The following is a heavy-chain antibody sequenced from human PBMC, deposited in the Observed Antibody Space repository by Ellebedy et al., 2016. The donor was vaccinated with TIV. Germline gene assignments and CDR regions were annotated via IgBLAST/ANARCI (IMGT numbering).Heavy chain of an antibody. J-gene: IGHJ6*02. Sequence: GGSLRLXXAASGFTFSSYAMSWVRQAPGKGLEWVSAISGSGGSTYYADSVKGRFTISRDNSKNTLYLQMNSLRAEDTAVYYCARDRTVTTHYYYYGMDVWGQGTTVTVSS. V-gene: IGHV3-23*01. CDR1: GFTFSSYA. CDR3: ARDRTVTTHYYYYGMDV. CDR2: ISGSGGST. D-gene: IGHD4-17*01.